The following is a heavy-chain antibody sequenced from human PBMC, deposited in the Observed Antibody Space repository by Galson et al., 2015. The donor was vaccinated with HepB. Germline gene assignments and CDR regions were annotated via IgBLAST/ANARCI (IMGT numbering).Heavy chain of an antibody. CDR2: IIPVLDVI. CDR1: RGAFSSHA. CDR3: TTGGIYSGSYYFDS. Sequence: SVKVSCKASRGAFSSHAVNWVRQAPGQGLENMGRIIPVLDVINYAQKFQGRVTFTADKSTSTAFMDLSSLSSDDTAIYYCTTGGIYSGSYYFDSWGQGTLVTVSS. V-gene: IGHV1-69*04. J-gene: IGHJ4*02. D-gene: IGHD1-26*01.